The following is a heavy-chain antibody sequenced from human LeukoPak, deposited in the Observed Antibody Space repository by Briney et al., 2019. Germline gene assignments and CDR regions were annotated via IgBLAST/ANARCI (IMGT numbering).Heavy chain of an antibody. V-gene: IGHV4-34*01. D-gene: IGHD6-6*01. Sequence: SETLSLTCAVYGGSFSGYYWSWIRQPPGKGLEWIGEINHSGSTNYNPSLKSRVTISVDTSKNQFSLKLSSVTAADTAVYYCARGFEQLGDFDYWGQGTLVTVSS. CDR3: ARGFEQLGDFDY. CDR2: INHSGST. J-gene: IGHJ4*02. CDR1: GGSFSGYY.